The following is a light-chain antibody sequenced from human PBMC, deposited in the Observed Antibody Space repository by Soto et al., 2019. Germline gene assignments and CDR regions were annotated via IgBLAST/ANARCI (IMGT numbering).Light chain of an antibody. Sequence: DIQMTQSPSSLSASVGDRVTITCRASQSISSYLNWYQQKPGKAPKLLIYAASSLQGGVPSRFSGSRSGTDFTLTISSLQPEDFATYYCQQRYSTPPYTFGQGTKLEIK. J-gene: IGKJ2*01. CDR1: QSISSY. V-gene: IGKV1-39*01. CDR2: AAS. CDR3: QQRYSTPPYT.